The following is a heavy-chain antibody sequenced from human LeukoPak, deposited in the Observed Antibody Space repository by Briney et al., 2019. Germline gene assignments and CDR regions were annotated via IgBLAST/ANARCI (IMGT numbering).Heavy chain of an antibody. D-gene: IGHD6-13*01. CDR3: ATHLTSSSSLDY. J-gene: IGHJ4*02. CDR2: IYYSGST. Sequence: PSETLSLTCTVSGGSVSNSDYYWGWIRQPPGKGLEWIGYIYYSGSTNYNPSLKSRVTISVDTSKNQFSLKLSSVTAADTAVYYCATHLTSSSSLDYWGQGTLVTVSS. V-gene: IGHV4-61*08. CDR1: GGSVSNSDYY.